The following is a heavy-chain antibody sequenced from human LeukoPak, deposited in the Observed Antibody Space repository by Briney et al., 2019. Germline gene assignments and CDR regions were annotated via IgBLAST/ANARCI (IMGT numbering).Heavy chain of an antibody. J-gene: IGHJ4*02. V-gene: IGHV1-3*01. CDR3: ARAPRDSSSWYVY. D-gene: IGHD6-13*01. CDR2: INAGTGNR. Sequence: GRSLRLSCAASGFTFSSYVMHWVRQAPGQRLEWMGWINAGTGNRKYSQKFQDRVTITSDTSASTAYMEMSSLRSEDTAVYYCARAPRDSSSWYVYWGQGTLVTVSS. CDR1: GFTFSSYV.